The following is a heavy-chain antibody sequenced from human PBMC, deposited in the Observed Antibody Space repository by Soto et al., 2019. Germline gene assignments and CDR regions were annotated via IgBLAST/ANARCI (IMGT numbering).Heavy chain of an antibody. J-gene: IGHJ6*02. CDR3: ARNKVVYAPTGMDV. CDR2: ISSSSSYI. Sequence: PGGSLRLSCAASGFTFSSYSMNWVRQAPGKGLEWVSSISSSSSYIYYADSVKGRFTISRDNAKNSLYLQMNSLRAEDTAVYYCARNKVVYAPTGMDVWGQGTTVTVSS. CDR1: GFTFSSYS. D-gene: IGHD2-8*02. V-gene: IGHV3-21*01.